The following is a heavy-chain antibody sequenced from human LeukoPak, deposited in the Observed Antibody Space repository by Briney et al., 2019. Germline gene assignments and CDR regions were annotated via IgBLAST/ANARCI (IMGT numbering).Heavy chain of an antibody. D-gene: IGHD3-10*01. J-gene: IGHJ4*02. CDR3: ARPANYYGSGSYYKRRFDY. CDR2: IYSSGST. CDR1: GASISSGSNY. V-gene: IGHV4-39*01. Sequence: SETLSLTCSVSGASISSGSNYWGWIRQPPGKTLEWMGSIYSSGSTYYNPPLKSRVIIIIDTPKNHFSLTLSSVTTADTAVYYCARPANYYGSGSYYKRRFDYWGQGTLVTVSS.